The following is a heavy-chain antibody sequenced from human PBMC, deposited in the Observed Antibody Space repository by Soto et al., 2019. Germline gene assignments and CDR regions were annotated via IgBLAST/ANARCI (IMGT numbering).Heavy chain of an antibody. CDR1: GFTFSSYA. Sequence: AGGVLRISCAASGFTFSSYAMHWVRQAPGKGLEYVSAISSNGGSTYYANSVKGRFTISRDNSKNTLYLQMGSLRAEDMAVYYCARGRFLEWLDVWGKGTTVTVSS. D-gene: IGHD3-3*01. V-gene: IGHV3-64*01. CDR3: ARGRFLEWLDV. CDR2: ISSNGGST. J-gene: IGHJ6*04.